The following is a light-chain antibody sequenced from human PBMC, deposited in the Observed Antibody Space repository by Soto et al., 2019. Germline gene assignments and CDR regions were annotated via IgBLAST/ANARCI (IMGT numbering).Light chain of an antibody. CDR2: GAS. CDR3: EQSYSTLLFT. CDR1: QSISSS. V-gene: IGKV1-39*01. Sequence: DIQMTQSPSSLSASVGDRVTITCRASQSISSSLNWYQQKPGKAPQLLISGASSLQSGVPSRFSASGSGTDFTLTISSLQPEDFATYYCEQSYSTLLFTFGPGTKVDIK. J-gene: IGKJ3*01.